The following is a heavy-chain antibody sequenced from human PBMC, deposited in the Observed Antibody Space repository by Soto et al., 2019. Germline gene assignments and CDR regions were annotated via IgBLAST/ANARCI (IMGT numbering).Heavy chain of an antibody. CDR1: GFTFSSYG. J-gene: IGHJ4*02. V-gene: IGHV3-33*08. Sequence: GGSLRLSCAASGFTFSSYGMHWVRQAPGKGLEWVAVIWYDGSNKYYADSVKGRFTISRDNSKNTLYLQMNSLRAEDTAVYYCARIGCSSTSCYFDYWGQGTLVTVSS. CDR2: IWYDGSNK. D-gene: IGHD2-2*01. CDR3: ARIGCSSTSCYFDY.